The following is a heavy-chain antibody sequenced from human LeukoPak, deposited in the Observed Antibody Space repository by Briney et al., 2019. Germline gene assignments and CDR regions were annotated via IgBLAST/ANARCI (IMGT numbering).Heavy chain of an antibody. CDR3: TTDGRLWFGENY. V-gene: IGHV3-15*01. CDR2: IKSKTDGGAT. J-gene: IGHJ4*02. D-gene: IGHD3-10*01. CDR1: GFTFNNVW. Sequence: GGSLRLSCAASGFTFNNVWMTWIRQAPGKGLEWVGRIKSKTDGGATDYTAPVRGRFTISRDDSKNMLYLQMNSLKTEDTAVYYCTTDGRLWFGENYWGQGTLVTVSS.